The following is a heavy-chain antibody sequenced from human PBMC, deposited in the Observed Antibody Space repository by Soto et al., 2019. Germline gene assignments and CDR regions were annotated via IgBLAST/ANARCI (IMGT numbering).Heavy chain of an antibody. J-gene: IGHJ4*02. CDR3: AADYGANFDY. CDR2: ISSSSGTI. CDR1: GFTFSRYS. V-gene: IGHV3-48*01. D-gene: IGHD4-17*01. Sequence: EVQLVESGGGLVQPGGSLRLSCTASGFTFSRYSMNWVRQAPGKGLEWISYISSSSGTIYYADSVKGRLTISRDNAKNSLYLQMNSLRAEDTAGYYCAADYGANFDYWGQGNLVIVST.